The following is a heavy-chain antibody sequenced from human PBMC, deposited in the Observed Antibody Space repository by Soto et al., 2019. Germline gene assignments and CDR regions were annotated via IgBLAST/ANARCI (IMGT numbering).Heavy chain of an antibody. J-gene: IGHJ1*01. Sequence: GGSLRLFCAASGFTFSSYAMSWVRQARGKGLEWVSAISGSGGSTYYADSVKGRFTISRDNAQNSLFLQMNSLTSEDTAVYYCARDRSADRFVQYFQHWGPGTLVTVSS. CDR1: GFTFSSYA. CDR2: ISGSGGST. D-gene: IGHD6-19*01. CDR3: ARDRSADRFVQYFQH. V-gene: IGHV3-23*01.